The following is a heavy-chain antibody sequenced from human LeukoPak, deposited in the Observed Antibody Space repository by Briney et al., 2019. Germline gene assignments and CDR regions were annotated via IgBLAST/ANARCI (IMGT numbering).Heavy chain of an antibody. D-gene: IGHD2-2*01. V-gene: IGHV1-8*01. Sequence: ASVKVSCKASGYTFTSYDINWVRQATGQGLEWMGWMNPNSGNTGYAQKFQGRVTMTRNTSISTAYMELSSLRSEDTAVYYCARDRPSPYCSSTSCYEIDYWGQGTLVTVSS. CDR1: GYTFTSYD. J-gene: IGHJ4*02. CDR2: MNPNSGNT. CDR3: ARDRPSPYCSSTSCYEIDY.